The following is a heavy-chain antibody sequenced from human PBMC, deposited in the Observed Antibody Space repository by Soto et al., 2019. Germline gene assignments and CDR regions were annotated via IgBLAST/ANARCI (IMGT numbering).Heavy chain of an antibody. CDR3: AKEANYPNGPPDY. D-gene: IGHD1-1*01. CDR2: ISYDGSNK. V-gene: IGHV3-30*18. J-gene: IGHJ4*02. Sequence: QVQLVESGGGVVQPGRSLRLSCAASGFSFSSYGMHWVRQAPGKGLEWVAVISYDGSNKYYADSVKGRFTISRDNSKNTLYLQMNSLRTEDTAVYYCAKEANYPNGPPDYWGQGTLVTVSS. CDR1: GFSFSSYG.